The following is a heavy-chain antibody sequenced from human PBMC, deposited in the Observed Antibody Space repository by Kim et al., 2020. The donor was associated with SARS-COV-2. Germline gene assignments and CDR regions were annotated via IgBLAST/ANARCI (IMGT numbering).Heavy chain of an antibody. CDR3: ARHHYDSSGYYYYFDY. CDR2: IYYSGST. D-gene: IGHD3-22*01. J-gene: IGHJ4*02. Sequence: SETLSLTCTVSGGSISSSSYYWGWIRQPPGKGLEWIGSIYYSGSTYYNPSLKSRVTISVDTSKNQFSLKLSSVTAADTAVYYCARHHYDSSGYYYYFDYWGQGTLVTVSS. CDR1: GGSISSSSYY. V-gene: IGHV4-39*01.